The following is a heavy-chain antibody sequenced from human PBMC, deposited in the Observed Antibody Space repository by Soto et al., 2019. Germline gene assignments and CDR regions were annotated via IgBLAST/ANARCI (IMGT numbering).Heavy chain of an antibody. V-gene: IGHV3-64D*06. CDR3: IKEVGPCCDWSYYFDY. CDR1: GFTFSDFT. D-gene: IGHD3-9*01. Sequence: PGGSLRLSCSASGFTFSDFTIHWVRQAPGERLEFVAAISNNASDTYYADSVRGRFTISRDNSKSRLYLQMTSLTVEDTAIYYCIKEVGPCCDWSYYFDYWGQGTVVTVSS. J-gene: IGHJ4*02. CDR2: ISNNASDT.